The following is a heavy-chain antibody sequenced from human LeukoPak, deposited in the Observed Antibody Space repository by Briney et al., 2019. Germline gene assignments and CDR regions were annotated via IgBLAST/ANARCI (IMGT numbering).Heavy chain of an antibody. CDR2: IYYSGST. D-gene: IGHD2-2*02. Sequence: SETLSLTCTVSGGSISSYYWSWIRQPPGKGLEWIGYIYYSGSTNYNPSLKGRVTISVDTSKNQFSLKLSSVTAADTAVYYCARDNTYYFDYWGQGTLVTVSS. J-gene: IGHJ4*02. V-gene: IGHV4-59*01. CDR3: ARDNTYYFDY. CDR1: GGSISSYY.